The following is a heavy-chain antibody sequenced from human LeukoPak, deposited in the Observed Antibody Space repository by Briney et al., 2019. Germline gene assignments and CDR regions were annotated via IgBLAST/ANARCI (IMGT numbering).Heavy chain of an antibody. J-gene: IGHJ6*03. CDR1: GGTFSSYA. Sequence: ASVKVSCKASGGTFSSYAISWVRQAPGQGLEWMGGIIPIFGTANYAQKFQGRVTITADESTSTAYMELSSLRSEDTAVYYCARGPIVVVPAAPPGGYYYYYMDVWGKGTTVTVSS. V-gene: IGHV1-69*13. CDR2: IIPIFGTA. D-gene: IGHD2-2*01. CDR3: ARGPIVVVPAAPPGGYYYYYMDV.